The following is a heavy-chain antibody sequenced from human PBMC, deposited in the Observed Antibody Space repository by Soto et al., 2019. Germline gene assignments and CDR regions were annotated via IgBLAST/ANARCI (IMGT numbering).Heavy chain of an antibody. CDR1: GFSFSSYW. Sequence: EVQLVESGGGLVQPGGSLRLSCADSGFSFSSYWMHWVRQGPGKGLVWVARINTDGSSTNYAGSVKGRFTISRDNAKNTLYLQMNSLRAEDTAVYYCARSPGGYYIDWGQGTMVTVSS. J-gene: IGHJ3*01. CDR3: ARSPGGYYID. D-gene: IGHD3-9*01. CDR2: INTDGSST. V-gene: IGHV3-74*01.